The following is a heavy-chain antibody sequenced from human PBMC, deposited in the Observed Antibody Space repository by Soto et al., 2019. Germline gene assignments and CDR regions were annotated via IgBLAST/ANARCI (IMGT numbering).Heavy chain of an antibody. CDR3: ARVQGSSWRKNYYYYGMDV. Sequence: EVQLVESGGGLVQPGGSLRLSCAASGFTFSSYAMHWVRQAPGKGLEYVSAISSNGGSTYYANSVKGRFTISRDNSKNTLYLQMGSLRAEDMAVYYCARVQGSSWRKNYYYYGMDVWGQGTTVTVSS. CDR2: ISSNGGST. V-gene: IGHV3-64*01. J-gene: IGHJ6*02. CDR1: GFTFSSYA. D-gene: IGHD6-13*01.